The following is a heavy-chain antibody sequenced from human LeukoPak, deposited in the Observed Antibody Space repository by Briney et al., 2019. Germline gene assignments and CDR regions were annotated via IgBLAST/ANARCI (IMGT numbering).Heavy chain of an antibody. V-gene: IGHV3-23*01. Sequence: PGGSLRLSCAASGFIFSAYAMNWVRQAPGKGLEWVSVIGGRGGNTYYADSVKGRFTISRDNSKKTLYLQMNSLRAEGTAIYYCAKEYNAFDIWGQGTMVTVSS. CDR3: AKEYNAFDI. D-gene: IGHD1-14*01. J-gene: IGHJ3*02. CDR2: IGGRGGNT. CDR1: GFIFSAYA.